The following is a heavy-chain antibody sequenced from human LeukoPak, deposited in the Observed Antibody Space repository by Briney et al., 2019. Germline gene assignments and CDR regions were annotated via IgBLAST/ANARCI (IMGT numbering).Heavy chain of an antibody. V-gene: IGHV4-39*01. CDR1: GGSISSSSYY. D-gene: IGHD3-22*01. CDR3: ARTVVVTTLSDYYFDY. Sequence: PSETLSLTCTVSGGSISSSSYYWGWIRQPPGKGLEWIGSIYYSGSTYYNPSLKSRVTISVDTSKNQFSLKLSSVTAADTAVYYCARTVVVTTLSDYYFDYWGQGTLVTVSS. CDR2: IYYSGST. J-gene: IGHJ4*02.